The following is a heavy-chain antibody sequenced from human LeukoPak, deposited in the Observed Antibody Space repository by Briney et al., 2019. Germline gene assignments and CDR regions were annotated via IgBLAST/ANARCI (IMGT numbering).Heavy chain of an antibody. D-gene: IGHD2-2*02. Sequence: GASVKVSCKVSGYTLTELSMHWVRQAPGKGLEWMGGFDPEDGETIYAQKFQGRVTMTEDTSTDTAYMELSSLRSEDTAVYYCATFYCSSTSCYIDYYYGMDGWGQGTTVTVSS. V-gene: IGHV1-24*01. J-gene: IGHJ6*02. CDR3: ATFYCSSTSCYIDYYYGMDG. CDR1: GYTLTELS. CDR2: FDPEDGET.